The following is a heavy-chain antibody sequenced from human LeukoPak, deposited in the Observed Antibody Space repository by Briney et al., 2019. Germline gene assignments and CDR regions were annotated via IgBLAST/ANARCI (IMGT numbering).Heavy chain of an antibody. D-gene: IGHD2-8*02. Sequence: GGSLRLSCAASGFTVSSNYMSWVRQAPGKGLEWVSVIYSGGSTYYADSVKGRFTISRDNSKNTLYLQMNSLRAEDTAVYFCARVAGGVAGMDVRGQGTTVTVSS. CDR1: GFTVSSNY. V-gene: IGHV3-66*01. J-gene: IGHJ6*02. CDR3: ARVAGGVAGMDV. CDR2: IYSGGST.